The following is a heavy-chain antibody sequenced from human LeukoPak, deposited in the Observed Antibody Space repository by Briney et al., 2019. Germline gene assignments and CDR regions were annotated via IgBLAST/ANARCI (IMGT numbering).Heavy chain of an antibody. Sequence: PSQTLSLTCTVSGGSISSGGYYWSWIRQHPGKGLEWIEYIYYSGSTYYNPSLKSRVTISVDTSKNQFSLKLSSVTAADTAVYYCARGEPHDYGDYFYGMDVWGQGTTVTVSS. CDR2: IYYSGST. V-gene: IGHV4-31*03. D-gene: IGHD4-17*01. J-gene: IGHJ6*02. CDR3: ARGEPHDYGDYFYGMDV. CDR1: GGSISSGGYY.